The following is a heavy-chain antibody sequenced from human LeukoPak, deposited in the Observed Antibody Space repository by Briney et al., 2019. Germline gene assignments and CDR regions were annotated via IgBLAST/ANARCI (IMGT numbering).Heavy chain of an antibody. Sequence: ASVKVSCKASGYTFTGYYMHWVRQAPGQGLEWMGWINPNSGGTNYAQKFQGRVTMTEDTSTDTAYMELSSLRSEDTAVYYCATLPSPQEDIVVVPAAMNPYCFDYWGQGTLVTVSS. D-gene: IGHD2-2*01. CDR3: ATLPSPQEDIVVVPAAMNPYCFDY. V-gene: IGHV1-2*02. J-gene: IGHJ4*02. CDR2: INPNSGGT. CDR1: GYTFTGYY.